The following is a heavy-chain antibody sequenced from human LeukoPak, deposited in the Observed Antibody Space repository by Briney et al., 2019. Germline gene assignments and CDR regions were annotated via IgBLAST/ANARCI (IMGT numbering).Heavy chain of an antibody. D-gene: IGHD3-10*01. V-gene: IGHV1-46*01. CDR1: GYSFTMYF. CDR3: ARGKVVTMVRGVIITYFDY. J-gene: IGHJ4*02. Sequence: GASVSVSCKPSGYSFTMYFIHWVSQAPGHRLEWMGIIIPSDGSTSYAQKFQGRVTMTRDTSTSTVYMELSSLRSEDTAVYYCARGKVVTMVRGVIITYFDYWGQGTLVTVSS. CDR2: IIPSDGST.